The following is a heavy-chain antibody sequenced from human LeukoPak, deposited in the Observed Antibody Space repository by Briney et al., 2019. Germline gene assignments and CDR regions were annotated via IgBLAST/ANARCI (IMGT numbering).Heavy chain of an antibody. D-gene: IGHD5-12*01. CDR2: ISSSSSTI. Sequence: PGGSLRLSCAASGLTFSTHSMNWVRQAPGKGLEWVSYISSSSSTIYYADSVKGRFTISRDNAKNSLYLQMDSLRAEDTAVYYCARGNTIREDIVTLGNWGQGTLVTVSS. V-gene: IGHV3-48*01. CDR1: GLTFSTHS. J-gene: IGHJ4*02. CDR3: ARGNTIREDIVTLGN.